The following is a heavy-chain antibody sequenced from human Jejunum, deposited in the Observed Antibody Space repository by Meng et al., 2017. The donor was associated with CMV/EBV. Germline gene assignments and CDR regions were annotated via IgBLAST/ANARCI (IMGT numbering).Heavy chain of an antibody. CDR2: RQHKGNT. CDR3: ASLRGSWFIHY. CDR1: GDSVSSYSYY. V-gene: IGHV4-61*01. J-gene: IGHJ4*02. Sequence: GSGDSVSSYSYYWGWVRQPPGRGLEWIGYRQHKGNTNYSPSHKSRATISLDTSKNQFSLRLSSVTAADTAKYYCASLRGSWFIHYWGQGALVTVSS. D-gene: IGHD3-10*01.